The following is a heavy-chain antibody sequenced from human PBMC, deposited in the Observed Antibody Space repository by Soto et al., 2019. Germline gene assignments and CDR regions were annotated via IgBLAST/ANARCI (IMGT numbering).Heavy chain of an antibody. Sequence: PSETLSLTCAVSSGSISSSNWWSWVRQPPGKGLEWIGEIYHSGSTNYNPSLKSRVTISVDKSKNQFSLKLSSVTAADTAVYYCARNAGTDFWSGYYTIRPYYFDYWGQGTLVTVSS. CDR1: SGSISSSNW. CDR2: IYHSGST. V-gene: IGHV4-4*02. CDR3: ARNAGTDFWSGYYTIRPYYFDY. J-gene: IGHJ4*02. D-gene: IGHD3-3*01.